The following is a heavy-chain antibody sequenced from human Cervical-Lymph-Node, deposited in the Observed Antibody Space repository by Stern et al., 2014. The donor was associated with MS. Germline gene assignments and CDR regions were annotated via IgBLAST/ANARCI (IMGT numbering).Heavy chain of an antibody. Sequence: QVTLRESGPALVKPTQTLTLTCTFSGFSLSTSGMCVSWIRQPPGKALEWLALIDWDDDKYYSTSLKTRLTISKDTSKNQVVLTMTNMDPVDTATYYCARLSYSSSWYDELGFDPWGQGTLVTVSS. CDR2: IDWDDDK. CDR1: GFSLSTSGMC. CDR3: ARLSYSSSWYDELGFDP. J-gene: IGHJ5*02. V-gene: IGHV2-70*01. D-gene: IGHD6-13*01.